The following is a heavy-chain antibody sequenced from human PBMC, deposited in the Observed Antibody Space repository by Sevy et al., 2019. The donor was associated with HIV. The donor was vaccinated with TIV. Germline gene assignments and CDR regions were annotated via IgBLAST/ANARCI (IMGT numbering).Heavy chain of an antibody. CDR2: LSFGCGEI. J-gene: IGHJ4*02. D-gene: IGHD2-8*01. CDR1: GFTFSKYS. Sequence: GESLKISCAASGFTFSKYSMSWVRQPPGKGLEWVSTLSFGCGEINYADSVKGRFTISRDNSKNSLYLQMNNLRAEDTAVYYCAREGCTKPHDYWGQGTLVTVSS. V-gene: IGHV3-23*01. CDR3: AREGCTKPHDY.